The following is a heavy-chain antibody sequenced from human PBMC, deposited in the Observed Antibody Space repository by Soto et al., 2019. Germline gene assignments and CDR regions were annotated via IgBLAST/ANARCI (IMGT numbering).Heavy chain of an antibody. CDR2: ITSSSSYI. V-gene: IGHV3-21*01. CDR3: ATGGDSSGFQSYSYYGMDV. CDR1: GFSFSSYI. Sequence: GSLRLSCSASGFSFSSYILNWVRQAPGKGLEWVSSITSSSSYIYYADSVRGRFTISRDNAKNSLYLEMISLRAEDTAVYYCATGGDSSGFQSYSYYGMDVWGQGTTVTVSS. J-gene: IGHJ6*02. D-gene: IGHD3-22*01.